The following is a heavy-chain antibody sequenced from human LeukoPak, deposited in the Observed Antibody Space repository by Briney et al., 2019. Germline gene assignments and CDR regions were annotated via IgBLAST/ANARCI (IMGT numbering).Heavy chain of an antibody. CDR2: IYYSGST. CDR3: ARRGIAAAGYDY. D-gene: IGHD6-13*01. CDR1: GGSISSYY. V-gene: IGHV4-59*08. Sequence: SETLSLTCTVSGGSISSYYWSWIRQPPGKGLEWIGYIYYSGSTNYNPSLKSRVTISVDTSKNQFFLKLSSVTAADTAVYYCARRGIAAAGYDYWGQGTLVTVSS. J-gene: IGHJ4*02.